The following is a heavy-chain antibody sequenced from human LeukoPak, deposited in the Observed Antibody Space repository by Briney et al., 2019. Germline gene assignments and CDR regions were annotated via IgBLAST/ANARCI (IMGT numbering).Heavy chain of an antibody. Sequence: PGESLKISCKGSGYNFTSYWIGWVRQMPGKGPEWMGIMYPGDSDTRYSPSFQGQVTISADKSITTAYVQWSSLKASDTAMYYCARAYYGSSGFDYWGQGTLVTVSS. D-gene: IGHD3-10*01. J-gene: IGHJ4*02. CDR1: GYNFTSYW. V-gene: IGHV5-51*01. CDR2: MYPGDSDT. CDR3: ARAYYGSSGFDY.